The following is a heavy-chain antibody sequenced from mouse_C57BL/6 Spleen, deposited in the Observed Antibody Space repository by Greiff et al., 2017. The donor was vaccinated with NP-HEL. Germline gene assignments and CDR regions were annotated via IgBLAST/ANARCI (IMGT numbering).Heavy chain of an antibody. J-gene: IGHJ2*01. CDR3: ARSGTVVATDY. D-gene: IGHD1-1*01. CDR1: GYTFTSYW. V-gene: IGHV1-52*01. CDR2: IDPSDSET. Sequence: QVQLQQPGAELVRPGSSVKLSCKASGYTFTSYWMHWVKQRPIQGLEWIGNIDPSDSETHYNQKFKDKATLTVDKSSSTAYMQLSRLTSEDSAVYYCARSGTVVATDYWGQGTTLTVSS.